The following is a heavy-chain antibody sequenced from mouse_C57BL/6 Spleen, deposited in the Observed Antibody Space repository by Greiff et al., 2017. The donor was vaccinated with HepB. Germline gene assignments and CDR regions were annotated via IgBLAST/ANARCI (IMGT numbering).Heavy chain of an antibody. CDR3: ARRECLYDGFSYYAMDY. V-gene: IGHV1-61*01. CDR2: IYPSDSET. J-gene: IGHJ4*01. CDR1: GYTFTSYW. D-gene: IGHD2-3*01. Sequence: QVQLQQPGAELVRPGSSVKLSCKASGYTFTSYWMDWVKQRPGQGLEWIGNIYPSDSETHYNQKFKDKATLTVDKSSSTAYMQLSSLTSEDSAVYYCARRECLYDGFSYYAMDYWGQGTSVTVSS.